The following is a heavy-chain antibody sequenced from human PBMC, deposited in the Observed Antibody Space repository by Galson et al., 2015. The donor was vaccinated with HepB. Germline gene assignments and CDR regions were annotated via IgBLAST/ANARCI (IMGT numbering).Heavy chain of an antibody. CDR2: ISYDGSNK. V-gene: IGHV3-30*18. D-gene: IGHD6-13*01. J-gene: IGHJ6*02. CDR3: AKEPYSSSWQYGGDYYYYGMDV. Sequence: SLRLSCAASGFTFSSYGMHWVRQAPGKGLEWVAVISYDGSNKYYADSVKGRFTISRDNSKNTLYLQMNSLRAEDTAVYYCAKEPYSSSWQYGGDYYYYGMDVWGQGTTVTVSS. CDR1: GFTFSSYG.